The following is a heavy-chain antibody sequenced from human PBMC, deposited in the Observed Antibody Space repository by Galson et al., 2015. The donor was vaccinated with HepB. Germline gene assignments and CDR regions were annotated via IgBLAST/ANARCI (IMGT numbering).Heavy chain of an antibody. CDR3: ARDWSTYDILTGYYGNYYYYGMDV. V-gene: IGHV7-4-1*02. D-gene: IGHD3-9*01. Sequence: SVKVSCKASGYTFTSYAMNWVRQAPGQGLEWMGWINTNTGNPTYAQGFTGRFVFSLDTSVSTAYLQISSLKAEDTAVYYCARDWSTYDILTGYYGNYYYYGMDVWGQGTTVTVSS. CDR1: GYTFTSYA. CDR2: INTNTGNP. J-gene: IGHJ6*02.